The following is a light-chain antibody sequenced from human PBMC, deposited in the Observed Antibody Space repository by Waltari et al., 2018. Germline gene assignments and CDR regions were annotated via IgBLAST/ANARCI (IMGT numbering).Light chain of an antibody. J-gene: IGLJ2*01. CDR2: EDT. V-gene: IGLV3-1*01. CDR1: NLGGRD. Sequence: SYSLTQPPSVSLSPGQTASITCSGDNLGGRDVSWYQHKAGQSPVLVIYEDTRRPSGTPERFSGSNSGNTATLTISGTQAIDEADYYCQAWDRNTFVVFGGGTKLTVL. CDR3: QAWDRNTFVV.